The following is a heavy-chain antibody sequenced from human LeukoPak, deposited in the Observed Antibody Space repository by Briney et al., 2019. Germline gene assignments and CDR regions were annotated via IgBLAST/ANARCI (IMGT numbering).Heavy chain of an antibody. CDR3: AKYSSGWEAIDY. Sequence: GGSLRLSCAASGFTFSSYAMHWVRQAPGKGLEWVAVISYDGSNKYYADSVKGRFTISRDNSKNTLYLQMNSLRAEDTALYYCAKYSSGWEAIDYWGQGTLVTVSS. V-gene: IGHV3-30-3*01. D-gene: IGHD6-19*01. CDR2: ISYDGSNK. CDR1: GFTFSSYA. J-gene: IGHJ4*02.